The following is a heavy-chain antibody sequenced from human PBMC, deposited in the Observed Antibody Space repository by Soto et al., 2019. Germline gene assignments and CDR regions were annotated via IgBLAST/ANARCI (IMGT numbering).Heavy chain of an antibody. J-gene: IGHJ4*02. CDR2: TYYRSKWYN. D-gene: IGHD3-3*01. CDR3: ARDPMYYDFWSGSYGNYYFDY. CDR1: GDSVSSNSAA. Sequence: SQTLSLTCAISGDSVSSNSAAWNWIRQSPSRGLEWPGRTYYRSKWYNDYAVSVKSRITINPDTSKNQFSLQLNSVTPEDTAVYYCARDPMYYDFWSGSYGNYYFDYWGQGTLVTVSS. V-gene: IGHV6-1*01.